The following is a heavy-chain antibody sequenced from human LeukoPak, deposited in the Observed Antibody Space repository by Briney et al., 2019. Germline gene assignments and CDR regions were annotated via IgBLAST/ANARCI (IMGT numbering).Heavy chain of an antibody. CDR1: GGSFSGYY. V-gene: IGHV4-34*01. CDR3: ARGISR. Sequence: SETLSLTCAVYGGSFSGYYWSWIRQPPGKGLEWIGEINHSGSTNYNPSLKSRVTISVDTSKNQFSLKLSSVTAADTAVYYCARGISRWGQGTLVTVSS. CDR2: INHSGST. J-gene: IGHJ4*02. D-gene: IGHD3-9*01.